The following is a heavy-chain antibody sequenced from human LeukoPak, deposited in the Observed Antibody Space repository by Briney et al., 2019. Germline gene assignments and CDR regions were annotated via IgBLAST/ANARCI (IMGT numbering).Heavy chain of an antibody. D-gene: IGHD6-6*01. Sequence: GGSLRLSCAASGFTVSSNYMSWVRQAPGKGLEWVSVIYSGGSTYYADSVKGRFTISRDNSKNTLYLQMNSLRAEDTAVYYCARVRDEYSSSREYFQHWGQGTLVTVSS. J-gene: IGHJ1*01. CDR3: ARVRDEYSSSREYFQH. CDR1: GFTVSSNY. V-gene: IGHV3-66*01. CDR2: IYSGGST.